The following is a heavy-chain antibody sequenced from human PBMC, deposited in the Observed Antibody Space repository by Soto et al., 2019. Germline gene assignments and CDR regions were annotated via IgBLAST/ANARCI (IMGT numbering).Heavy chain of an antibody. CDR1: GGSFSGYY. V-gene: IGHV4-34*01. CDR3: ARGSGYYDWFDP. D-gene: IGHD3-22*01. CDR2: INHSGST. Sequence: SETLSLTCAVYGGSFSGYYWSWIRQPPGKGLEWIGEINHSGSTNYNPSLKSRVTISVDTSKNQFSLKLSSVTAADTAVYYCARGSGYYDWFDPWGQGTLVTVSS. J-gene: IGHJ5*02.